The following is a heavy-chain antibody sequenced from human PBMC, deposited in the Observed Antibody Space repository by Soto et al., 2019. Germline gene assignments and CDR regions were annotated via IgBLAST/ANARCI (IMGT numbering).Heavy chain of an antibody. Sequence: PWGSLRLSCAASGFTFSSYSMNWVRQAPGKGLEWVSYISSSSSTIYYADSVKGRFTISRDNAKNSLYLQMNSLRAEDTAVYYCASAEYSSGYYYTKSGYWGQGTLVTVSS. D-gene: IGHD3-22*01. V-gene: IGHV3-48*01. J-gene: IGHJ4*02. CDR2: ISSSSSTI. CDR3: ASAEYSSGYYYTKSGY. CDR1: GFTFSSYS.